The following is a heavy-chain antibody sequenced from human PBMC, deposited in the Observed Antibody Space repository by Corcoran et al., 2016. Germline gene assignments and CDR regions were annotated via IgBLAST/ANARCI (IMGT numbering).Heavy chain of an antibody. D-gene: IGHD3-22*01. CDR1: GGTFSSYA. J-gene: IGHJ4*02. CDR2: IIPIFGTA. V-gene: IGHV1-69*06. Sequence: QVQLVQSGAEVKKPGSSVKVSCKASGGTFSSYAISWVRQAPGQGLEWMGGIIPIFGTANYAQTFQGIVTITADKSTSKAYMELSSLRSEDTAVYYCARSDYDSRGYLYYFDYWGQGTLVTVSS. CDR3: ARSDYDSRGYLYYFDY.